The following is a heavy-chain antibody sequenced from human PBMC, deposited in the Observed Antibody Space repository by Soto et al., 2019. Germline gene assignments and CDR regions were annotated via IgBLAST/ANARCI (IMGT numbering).Heavy chain of an antibody. J-gene: IGHJ3*02. Sequence: SVKVSCKASGGTFSSYAISWVRQAPGQGLEWMGGIIPIFGTANYAQKFQGRVTITADESTSTAYMELSSLRSEDTAVYYCASILIRSIPDAFDIWGQGTMVTVSS. D-gene: IGHD3-3*02. CDR3: ASILIRSIPDAFDI. V-gene: IGHV1-69*13. CDR2: IIPIFGTA. CDR1: GGTFSSYA.